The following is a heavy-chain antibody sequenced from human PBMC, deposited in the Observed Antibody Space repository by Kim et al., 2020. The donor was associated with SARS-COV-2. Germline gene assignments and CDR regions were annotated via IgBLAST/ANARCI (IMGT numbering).Heavy chain of an antibody. CDR3: AKKRAYYFGLDD. CDR1: GFTFSSYA. J-gene: IGHJ6*02. Sequence: GGSLRLSCAASGFTFSSYAMSWVRQAPGKGLEWVSDICSGGSSTYYADSVKGRFTISRDNAKNTLYLQMNSLRAEDTAVYYCAKKRAYYFGLDDRGHGTT. CDR2: ICSGGSST. V-gene: IGHV3-23*03. D-gene: IGHD6-25*01.